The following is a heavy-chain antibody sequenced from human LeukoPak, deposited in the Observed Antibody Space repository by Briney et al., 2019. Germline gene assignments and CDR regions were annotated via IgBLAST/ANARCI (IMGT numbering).Heavy chain of an antibody. CDR1: GFTFSNYW. Sequence: GSLRLSCAASGFTFSNYWMTWVRQAPGKGLEWVANIKLDVSETYYVDSVRGRFTISRDNTKNSLYLQMDSLRAEDTAVYYCARKGNAFDFWGXGTMVTVSS. V-gene: IGHV3-7*01. J-gene: IGHJ3*01. CDR3: ARKGNAFDF. D-gene: IGHD3-10*01. CDR2: IKLDVSET.